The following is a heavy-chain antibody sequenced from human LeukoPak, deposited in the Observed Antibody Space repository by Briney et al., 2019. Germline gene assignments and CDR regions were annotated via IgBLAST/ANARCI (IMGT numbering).Heavy chain of an antibody. CDR1: GFTFSSYA. CDR2: ISYDGSNK. D-gene: IGHD6-19*01. CDR3: ARGEQWLARFDY. Sequence: GRSLRLSCAASGFTFSSYAMHWVRQAPGKGLEWVAVISYDGSNKYYADSVKGRFTISRDNSKNTLYLQMNSLRAEDTAVYYCARGEQWLARFDYWGQGTLVTVSS. V-gene: IGHV3-30-3*01. J-gene: IGHJ4*02.